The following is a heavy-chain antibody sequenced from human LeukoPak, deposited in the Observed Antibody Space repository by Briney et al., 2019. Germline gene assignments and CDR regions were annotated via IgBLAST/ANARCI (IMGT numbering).Heavy chain of an antibody. D-gene: IGHD3-22*01. Sequence: PGGSLRLSCTASGFTFSSAWINWVRLAPGKGLEWVSLISGDAGRTFYADSVKGRFTISRDNRENSLYLQMNSLRTEDTALYYCAKDIHERGYPEYWGQGTLVTVSS. CDR1: GFTFSSAW. CDR3: AKDIHERGYPEY. CDR2: ISGDAGRT. V-gene: IGHV3-43*02. J-gene: IGHJ4*02.